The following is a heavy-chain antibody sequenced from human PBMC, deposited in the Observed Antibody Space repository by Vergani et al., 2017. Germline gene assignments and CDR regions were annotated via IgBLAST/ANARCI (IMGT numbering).Heavy chain of an antibody. D-gene: IGHD2-2*01. CDR2: INPSGGSK. V-gene: IGHV1-46*01. Sequence: QVQLVQSGAEVKKPGASVKVSCTASGYTFTSYYMHWVRQAPGQGLEWMGIINPSGGSKSYAQTFQGRVTMTRDTSTSTVYMELSSLRSEDTAVYYCARDSRYCSSTSCYVGRDWFDPWGQGTLVTVSS. CDR3: ARDSRYCSSTSCYVGRDWFDP. J-gene: IGHJ5*02. CDR1: GYTFTSYY.